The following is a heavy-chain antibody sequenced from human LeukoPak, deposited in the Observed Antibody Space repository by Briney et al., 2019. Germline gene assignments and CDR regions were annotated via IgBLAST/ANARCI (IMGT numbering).Heavy chain of an antibody. CDR2: INPNSGGT. D-gene: IGHD4-17*01. CDR3: ARAIGDSFYYYYYCMDV. CDR1: GYTFTGYY. J-gene: IGHJ6*02. V-gene: IGHV1-2*02. Sequence: ASVKVSCKASGYTFTGYYMHWVRQAPGQGLEWMGWINPNSGGTNYAQKFQGRVTMTRDTSISTAYMELSRLRSDDTAVYYCARAIGDSFYYYYYCMDVWGQGTTVTVSS.